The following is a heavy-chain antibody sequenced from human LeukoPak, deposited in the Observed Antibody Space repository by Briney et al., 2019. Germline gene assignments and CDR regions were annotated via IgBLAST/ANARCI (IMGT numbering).Heavy chain of an antibody. J-gene: IGHJ4*02. CDR3: ARNVDTAMPSDS. D-gene: IGHD5-18*01. Sequence: SETLSLTCTVSGYSISSGYYWGWIRQPPGKGLEWIGSIYHSGSTYYNPSLKSRVTISVDTSKNQFSLKLSSVTAADTAVYYCARNVDTAMPSDSWGQGTLVTVSS. V-gene: IGHV4-38-2*02. CDR2: IYHSGST. CDR1: GYSISSGYY.